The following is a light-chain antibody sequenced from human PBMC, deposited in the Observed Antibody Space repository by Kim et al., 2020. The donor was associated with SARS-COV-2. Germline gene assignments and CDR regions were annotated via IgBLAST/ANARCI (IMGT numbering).Light chain of an antibody. Sequence: PGETATLSCRASQIISSNFYLAWYQQKPGQPPRLLIYGASSRATGIPDRFSGSGSATDFTLTISRLEPEDFAVYYCQQYGTSPYTFGQGTK. CDR1: QIISSNFY. J-gene: IGKJ2*01. CDR3: QQYGTSPYT. CDR2: GAS. V-gene: IGKV3-20*01.